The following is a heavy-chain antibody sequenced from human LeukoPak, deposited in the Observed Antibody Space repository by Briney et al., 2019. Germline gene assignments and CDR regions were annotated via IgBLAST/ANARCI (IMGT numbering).Heavy chain of an antibody. V-gene: IGHV4-34*01. J-gene: IGHJ4*02. CDR1: GGSFSGYY. D-gene: IGHD6-19*01. CDR3: ARGEQWQASSPFDY. CDR2: INHSGST. Sequence: SETLSLTCAVYGGSFSGYYWSWIRQPPGKGLEWIGEINHSGSTNYNPSLKSRVTISVDTSKNQFSLKLSSVTAADTAVYYCARGEQWQASSPFDYWGQGTLVTVSS.